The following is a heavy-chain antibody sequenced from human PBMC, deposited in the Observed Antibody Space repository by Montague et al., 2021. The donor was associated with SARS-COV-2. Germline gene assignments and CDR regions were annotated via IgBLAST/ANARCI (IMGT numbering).Heavy chain of an antibody. CDR3: AKKGSISSAYYGIDV. V-gene: IGHV3-23*01. J-gene: IGHJ6*02. CDR1: GFSFSSFA. CDR2: VSGSGSNK. D-gene: IGHD2-21*01. Sequence: SLRLSCAASGFSFSSFAMTWVRQAAGKGLEWVSTVSGSGSNKYYGDSVKGRFIISRDNSKNTLFLQMNSLRAEDTGVYFCAKKGSISSAYYGIDVWGQAT.